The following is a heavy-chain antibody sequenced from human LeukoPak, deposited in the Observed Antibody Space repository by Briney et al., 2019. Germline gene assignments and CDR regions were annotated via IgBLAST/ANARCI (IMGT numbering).Heavy chain of an antibody. CDR2: IRSKAYGGTT. V-gene: IGHV3-49*04. CDR3: TRAGHYGDYAAFDY. Sequence: GGSLRLSCTASGFTFGDYAMSWVRQAPGKGLEWVGFIRSKAYGGTTEYAASVKGRFTISRDDSKSIAYLQMNSLKTEDTAVYYCTRAGHYGDYAAFDYWGQGTLVTVSS. J-gene: IGHJ4*02. CDR1: GFTFGDYA. D-gene: IGHD4-17*01.